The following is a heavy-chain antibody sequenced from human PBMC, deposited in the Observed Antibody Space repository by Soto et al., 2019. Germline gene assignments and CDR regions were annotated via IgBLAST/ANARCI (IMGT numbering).Heavy chain of an antibody. J-gene: IGHJ6*02. CDR3: ARSWSSSASGRVDV. CDR2: ISWDGYSI. Sequence: EVQLVESGGGLVQPGRSLRLSCVGSEFTIDDYVMHWVRQAPGKGLEWVYHISWDGYSIGDAGSVRGRFIISRDNAKNSLFLQMNSLRPEDTAVYYWARSWSSSASGRVDVWGQGTKVSVSS. V-gene: IGHV3-9*01. CDR1: EFTIDDYV. D-gene: IGHD6-13*01.